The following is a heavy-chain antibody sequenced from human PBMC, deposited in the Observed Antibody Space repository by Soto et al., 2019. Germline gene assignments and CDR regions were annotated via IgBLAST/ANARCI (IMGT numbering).Heavy chain of an antibody. CDR2: IYPGGKT. J-gene: IGHJ4*02. V-gene: IGHV4-30-2*01. CDR1: GGSISSGHYP. D-gene: IGHD2-21*01. Sequence: PSETLSLTCAVSGGSISSGHYPWTWIRQPPGKGLEWIGYIYPGGKTYYSSSLKSRVTIALDTSKSLVSLRLTSVTAADTAVYFCARSVGVALSPWGQGTLVTVSS. CDR3: ARSVGVALSP.